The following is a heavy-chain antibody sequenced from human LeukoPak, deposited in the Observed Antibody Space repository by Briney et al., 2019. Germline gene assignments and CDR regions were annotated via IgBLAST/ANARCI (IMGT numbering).Heavy chain of an antibody. V-gene: IGHV3-23*01. CDR1: GFTFSSYA. CDR2: INGSGGST. J-gene: IGHJ6*02. Sequence: PGGSLRLSCAASGFTFSSYAMSWVRQAPGKGLEWVSAINGSGGSTYYADSVKGRFTISRDNSKNTLYLQMNSLRAEDTAVYYCAKTPYSSSWYGRRGKGYYYGMDVWGQGTTVTVSS. CDR3: AKTPYSSSWYGRRGKGYYYGMDV. D-gene: IGHD6-13*01.